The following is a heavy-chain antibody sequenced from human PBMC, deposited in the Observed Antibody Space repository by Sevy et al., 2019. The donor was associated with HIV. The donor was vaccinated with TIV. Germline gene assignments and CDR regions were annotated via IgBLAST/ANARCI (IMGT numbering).Heavy chain of an antibody. Sequence: GGSLRLSCAASGFNFSSYWMSWVRQAPGRGLEWVANIKQDGSERYYVDSVKGRLTISRDNAKNSLYMQMNSLRAEDTAVYYCARAIGLGYWGQGTLVTVSS. CDR3: ARAIGLGY. D-gene: IGHD3-16*01. CDR2: IKQDGSER. CDR1: GFNFSSYW. J-gene: IGHJ4*02. V-gene: IGHV3-7*01.